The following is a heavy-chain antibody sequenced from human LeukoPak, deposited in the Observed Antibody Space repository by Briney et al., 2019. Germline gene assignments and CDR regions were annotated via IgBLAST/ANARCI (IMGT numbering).Heavy chain of an antibody. Sequence: PGGSQRLSCAASGFTFSGYSMNWVRQAPGKGLEWVSSISSSSTYIYYADSVKGRFTISRDNAKNSLYLQMNSLRAEDTAVYYCARDPGGFRGNYVWGSYRRNNWFDPWGQGTLVTVSS. D-gene: IGHD3-16*02. CDR2: ISSSSTYI. CDR3: ARDPGGFRGNYVWGSYRRNNWFDP. V-gene: IGHV3-21*01. CDR1: GFTFSGYS. J-gene: IGHJ5*02.